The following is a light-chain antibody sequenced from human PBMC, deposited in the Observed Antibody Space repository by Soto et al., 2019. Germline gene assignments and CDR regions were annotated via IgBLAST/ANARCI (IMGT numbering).Light chain of an antibody. CDR1: QTISTW. Sequence: DIQVTQSPPTLSASVGDRVTITCRASQTISTWMAWYQQKPGKAPKLLVYDASTLQSGVASRFSGSGSGTEFTLTISSLQSEDFAVYYCQEYLQWPPGTFGQGTKVDIK. CDR3: QEYLQWPPGT. J-gene: IGKJ1*01. CDR2: DAS. V-gene: IGKV1-5*01.